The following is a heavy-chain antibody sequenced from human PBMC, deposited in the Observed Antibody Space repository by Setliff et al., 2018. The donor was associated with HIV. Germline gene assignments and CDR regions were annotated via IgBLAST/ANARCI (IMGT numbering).Heavy chain of an antibody. D-gene: IGHD4-4*01. Sequence: PGGSLRLSCVVSGLTFSTSAMSWVRQGPGKGLHWVAGISRSGVSTHYADPVKGRFTISRDNSKNTLLLQMNSLRVDDTALYYCGKGGDYNRRGFFDYWGQGTLVTVSS. V-gene: IGHV3-23*01. J-gene: IGHJ4*01. CDR2: ISRSGVST. CDR1: GLTFSTSA. CDR3: GKGGDYNRRGFFDY.